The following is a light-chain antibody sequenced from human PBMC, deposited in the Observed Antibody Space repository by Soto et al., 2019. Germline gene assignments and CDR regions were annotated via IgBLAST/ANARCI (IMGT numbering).Light chain of an antibody. CDR1: SSDVGGYNY. CDR3: SSHTSSSNRV. V-gene: IGLV2-14*01. CDR2: EVS. Sequence: QSALTQPASVSGSPGQSITISCTGTSSDVGGYNYVSWYQQHPGKAPKLMIYEVSNRPSGVSIRFSGSKSGNTASLTISGLQAEDEADYYCSSHTSSSNRVFGNGTKLTV. J-gene: IGLJ1*01.